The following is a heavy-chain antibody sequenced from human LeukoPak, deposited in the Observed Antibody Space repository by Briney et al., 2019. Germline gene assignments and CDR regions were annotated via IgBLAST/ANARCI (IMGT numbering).Heavy chain of an antibody. CDR1: GYSISSSY. V-gene: IGHV4-4*07. D-gene: IGHD2-2*01. CDR2: FYTSGSA. CDR3: ARGGGASPRDY. J-gene: IGHJ4*02. Sequence: SETLSLTCTVSGYSISSSYWSWIRQPAGKGLEWIGRFYTSGSANYNPSLKSRVSMSVDTSKNQLSLKLTSVTAADTAVYYWARGGGASPRDYWGQEILVTVS.